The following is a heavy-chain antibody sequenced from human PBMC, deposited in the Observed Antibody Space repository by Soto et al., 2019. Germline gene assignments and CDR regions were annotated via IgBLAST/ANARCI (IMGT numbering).Heavy chain of an antibody. V-gene: IGHV1-69*13. CDR3: ATNSRASYHFDY. CDR1: GGTFSSYA. D-gene: IGHD3-16*02. CDR2: IIPLFGTT. Sequence: SVKVSCKAFGGTFSSYAISWVRQAPGQGLEWMGGIIPLFGTTNYAPKFQGRVAITADERARTAYMDLSSLKSEDTAVYYCATNSRASYHFDYWGQGTLVTVSS. J-gene: IGHJ4*02.